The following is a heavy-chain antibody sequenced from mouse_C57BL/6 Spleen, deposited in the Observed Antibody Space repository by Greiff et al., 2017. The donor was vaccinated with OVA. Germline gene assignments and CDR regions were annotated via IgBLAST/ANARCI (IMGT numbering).Heavy chain of an antibody. Sequence: EVQGVESGGGLVQSGRSLRLSCATSGFTFSDFYMEWVRQAPGKGLEWIAASRNKANDYTTEYSASVKGRFIVSRDTSQSILYLQMNALRAEDTAIYDCARGRYGNYFDYWGQGTTLTVSS. CDR1: GFTFSDFY. V-gene: IGHV7-1*01. CDR3: ARGRYGNYFDY. D-gene: IGHD2-1*01. CDR2: SRNKANDYTT. J-gene: IGHJ2*01.